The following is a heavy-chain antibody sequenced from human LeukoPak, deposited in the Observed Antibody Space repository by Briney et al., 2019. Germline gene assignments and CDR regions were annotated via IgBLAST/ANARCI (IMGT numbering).Heavy chain of an antibody. CDR1: GGTFSSYA. D-gene: IGHD2-2*01. CDR2: IIPIFGTA. Sequence: SVKVSCKASGGTFSSYAISWVRQAPGQGLEWMGGIIPIFGTANYAQKFQGRVTMTRNTSINTAYMELSSLRSEDTAVYYCARGVVGYCGSSNCYGGGDYWGQGTLDTVSS. V-gene: IGHV1-69*05. J-gene: IGHJ4*02. CDR3: ARGVVGYCGSSNCYGGGDY.